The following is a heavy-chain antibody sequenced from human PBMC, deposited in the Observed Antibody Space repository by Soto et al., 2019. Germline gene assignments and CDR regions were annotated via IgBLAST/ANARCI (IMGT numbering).Heavy chain of an antibody. D-gene: IGHD2-2*01. CDR2: IYWDDDK. Sequence: TLSLTCTVSGGSISGYYWSWIRQPPGKGLEWLALIYWDDDKRYSPSLQSRLTITKDTSKNQVVLTMTNMDPVDTATYYCAHTMPPRVADYWGQGILVTVSS. J-gene: IGHJ4*02. CDR1: GGSISGYYW. CDR3: AHTMPPRVADY. V-gene: IGHV2-5*08.